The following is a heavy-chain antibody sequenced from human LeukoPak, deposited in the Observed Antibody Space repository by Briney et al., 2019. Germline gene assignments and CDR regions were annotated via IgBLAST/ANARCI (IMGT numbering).Heavy chain of an antibody. CDR1: GGSFSGYY. V-gene: IGHV3-53*01. CDR3: GTSASAHYRVFDY. Sequence: ETLSLTCAVYGGSFSGYYWSWVRQAPGKGLEWVSIFYSGGSVLFADSVKGRFSVSRDSSKNTMYLQMNNLRAEDTAIYYCGTSASAHYRVFDYWGQGALVTVSS. D-gene: IGHD3-10*01. CDR2: FYSGGSV. J-gene: IGHJ4*02.